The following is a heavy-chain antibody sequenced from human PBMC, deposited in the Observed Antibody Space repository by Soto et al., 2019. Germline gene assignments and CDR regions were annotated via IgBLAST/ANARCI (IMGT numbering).Heavy chain of an antibody. D-gene: IGHD5-12*01. Sequence: KQSQTLSLTCAISGDSVSSNSAAWNWIRQSPSRGLEWLGRTYYRSKWYNDYAVSVKSRITINPDTSKNQFSLQLNSVTPEETAVYYCAREKGGYSGYDLAPFDYWGQGTLVTVSS. CDR3: AREKGGYSGYDLAPFDY. V-gene: IGHV6-1*01. CDR2: TYYRSKWYN. J-gene: IGHJ4*02. CDR1: GDSVSSNSAA.